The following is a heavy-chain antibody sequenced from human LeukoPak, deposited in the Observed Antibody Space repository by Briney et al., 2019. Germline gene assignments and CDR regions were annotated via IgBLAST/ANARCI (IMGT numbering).Heavy chain of an antibody. CDR3: ARRSASSSWYGGNFDY. D-gene: IGHD6-13*01. CDR2: IPIGGSPM. V-gene: IGHV3-48*04. Sequence: GGSLRLSCAASGFTFSRYSMNWVRQAPGKGLEWFSYIPIGGSPMFYADSVKGRFTISRDNAKNSLYLQMNSLRAEDTAVYYCARRSASSSWYGGNFDYWGQGTLVTVSS. CDR1: GFTFSRYS. J-gene: IGHJ4*02.